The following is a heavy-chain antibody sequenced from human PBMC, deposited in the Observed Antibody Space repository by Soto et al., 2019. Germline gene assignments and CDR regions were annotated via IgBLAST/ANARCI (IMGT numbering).Heavy chain of an antibody. D-gene: IGHD6-6*01. J-gene: IGHJ4*02. CDR2: ISGSGGST. CDR3: AKDGAEYSSSSPEGYFDY. Sequence: PWWSLRLSCSASVFTFSSYAMSWFRQAPGKGLEWVSAISGSGGSTYYADSVKGRFTISRDNSKNTLYLQMNSLRAEDTAVYYCAKDGAEYSSSSPEGYFDYWGQGTLVTVSS. CDR1: VFTFSSYA. V-gene: IGHV3-23*01.